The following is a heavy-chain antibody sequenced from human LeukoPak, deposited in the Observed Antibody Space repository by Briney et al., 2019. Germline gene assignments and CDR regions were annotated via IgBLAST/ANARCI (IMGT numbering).Heavy chain of an antibody. CDR3: ARQIELERPFDC. V-gene: IGHV4-4*07. CDR1: GGSISSYY. CDR2: IYTSGST. J-gene: IGHJ4*02. Sequence: SETLSLTCTVSGGSISSYYWSWLRQPAGKGLEWIGRIYTSGSTNYNPSLTSRVTMSVDTSKNQFSLKLSFVTAADTAVYDCARQIELERPFDCWGQGTLVTVS. D-gene: IGHD1-1*01.